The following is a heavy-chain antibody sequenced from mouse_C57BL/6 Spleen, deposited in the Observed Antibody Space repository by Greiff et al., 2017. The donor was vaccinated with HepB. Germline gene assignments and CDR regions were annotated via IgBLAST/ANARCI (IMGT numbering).Heavy chain of an antibody. CDR1: GFNIKNTY. D-gene: IGHD1-1*01. Sequence: VQLKESVAELVRPGASVKLSCTASGFNIKNTYMHWVKQRPEQGLEWIGRIDPANGNTKYAPKFQGKATITADTSSNTAYLQLSSLTSEDTAIYYCAGTYYGNRESYAMDYWGQGTSVTVSS. CDR2: IDPANGNT. CDR3: AGTYYGNRESYAMDY. J-gene: IGHJ4*01. V-gene: IGHV14-3*01.